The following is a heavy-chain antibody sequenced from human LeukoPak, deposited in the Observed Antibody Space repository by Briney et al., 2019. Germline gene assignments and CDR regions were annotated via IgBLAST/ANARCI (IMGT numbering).Heavy chain of an antibody. Sequence: QPGGSLRLSCAASGFSFSKYAMHWVRQAPGKGLEWVSFIRYDGNIKNYADSVKGRFTISRDNSKDTLYLQMNSLRAEDTAVYYCTKGDDYGANTRLPKFNLFDPWGQGALVTVSS. D-gene: IGHD4-23*01. J-gene: IGHJ5*02. CDR1: GFSFSKYA. V-gene: IGHV3-30*02. CDR2: IRYDGNIK. CDR3: TKGDDYGANTRLPKFNLFDP.